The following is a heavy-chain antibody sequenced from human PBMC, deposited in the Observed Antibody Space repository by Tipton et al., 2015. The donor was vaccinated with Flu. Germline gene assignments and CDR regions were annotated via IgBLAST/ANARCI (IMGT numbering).Heavy chain of an antibody. D-gene: IGHD3-10*02. CDR1: GGSMSSSTHF. Sequence: TLSLTCTVSGGSMSSSTHFWGWIRQPPGKGLEWIGSISYSGSTYYNPSLKSRVTISVDTSKNQFSLKQNSVTAADTAVYYCARLSYYDVDLKNFYFNYWGQGALVTVSS. CDR3: ARLSYYDVDLKNFYFNY. J-gene: IGHJ4*02. CDR2: ISYSGST. V-gene: IGHV4-39*01.